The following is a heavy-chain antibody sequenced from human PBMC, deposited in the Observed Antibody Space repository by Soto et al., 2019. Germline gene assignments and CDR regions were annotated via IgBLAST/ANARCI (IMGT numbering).Heavy chain of an antibody. CDR2: IIPIFGTA. Sequence: QVQLVQSGAEVKKPGSSVKVSCKASGGTFSSYAISWVRQAPGQGLEWMGGIIPIFGTANYAQKFQGRVKITADKSTGTAYLELSSLRSEDTAVYYCASLGGFSGSYYGGEGYWGQGTLVTVSS. D-gene: IGHD1-26*01. J-gene: IGHJ4*02. CDR3: ASLGGFSGSYYGGEGY. CDR1: GGTFSSYA. V-gene: IGHV1-69*06.